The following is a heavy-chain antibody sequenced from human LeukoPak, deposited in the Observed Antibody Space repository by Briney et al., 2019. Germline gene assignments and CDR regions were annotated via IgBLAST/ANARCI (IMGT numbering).Heavy chain of an antibody. D-gene: IGHD2-2*01. J-gene: IGHJ6*02. Sequence: GGSLRLSCAASGFNFSNYAMSWVRQAPGKGLEWVSVISGSGGNTYYADSVKGRFTISRDNPKNTLYLQMNSLRAEDTAVYYCAKCSSSSCYAHYYYNGMDVWGQGTMVTVSS. CDR3: AKCSSSSCYAHYYYNGMDV. CDR1: GFNFSNYA. V-gene: IGHV3-23*01. CDR2: ISGSGGNT.